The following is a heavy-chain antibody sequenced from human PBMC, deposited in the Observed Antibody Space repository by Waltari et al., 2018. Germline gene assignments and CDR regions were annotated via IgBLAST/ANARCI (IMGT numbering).Heavy chain of an antibody. V-gene: IGHV3-21*01. CDR1: GFTFSSYS. CDR2: ISSSSSYI. J-gene: IGHJ3*02. CDR3: ARVPNWGWGAFDI. Sequence: EVQLVESGGGRVKRGGSLRTSGEVSGFTFSSYSIHCGRHAPGKGLEWVSSISSSSSYIYYADSVKGRFTISRDNAKNSLYLQMNSLRSEDTAVYYCARVPNWGWGAFDIWGQGTMVTVSS. D-gene: IGHD7-27*01.